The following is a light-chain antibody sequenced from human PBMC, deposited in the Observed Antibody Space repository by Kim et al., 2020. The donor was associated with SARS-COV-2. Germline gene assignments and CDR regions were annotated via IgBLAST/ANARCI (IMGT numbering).Light chain of an antibody. V-gene: IGLV6-57*02. Sequence: TITISCTGSSGSIARNDVQCYQQRPGSAPPTVIYEDSKRPSGVPDRFSGSIDTASNSASLTISGLKTEDEADYYCQSYDNGNQVFGGGTQLTVL. CDR3: QSYDNGNQV. CDR2: EDS. CDR1: SGSIARND. J-gene: IGLJ3*02.